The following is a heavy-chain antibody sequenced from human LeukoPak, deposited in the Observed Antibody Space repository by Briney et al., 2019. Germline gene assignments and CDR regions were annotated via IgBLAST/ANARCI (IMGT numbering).Heavy chain of an antibody. CDR1: GGSFSGYY. CDR2: INHSGST. J-gene: IGHJ4*02. Sequence: SETLSLTCAVYGGSFSGYYWSWIRQPPGKGLEWIGEINHSGSTNYNPSLKSRVTISVDTSKNQFSLKLSSVTAADTAVYYCARLSGGENYFDYWGQGTLVTVSS. V-gene: IGHV4-34*01. CDR3: ARLSGGENYFDY. D-gene: IGHD3-10*01.